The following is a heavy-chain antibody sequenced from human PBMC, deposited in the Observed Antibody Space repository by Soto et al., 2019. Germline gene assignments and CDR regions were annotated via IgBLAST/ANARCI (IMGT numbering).Heavy chain of an antibody. J-gene: IGHJ6*02. V-gene: IGHV4-59*01. CDR1: GGSISSYY. CDR3: ARGATYYDSFWPTPDYYYYGMDV. D-gene: IGHD3-3*01. Sequence: SETLSLTCTVSGGSISSYYWSWIRQPPGKELEWIGYIYYSGSTNYNPSLKSRVTISVDTSKNQFSLKLSSVTAADTAVYFCARGATYYDSFWPTPDYYYYGMDVWGQGTTVTVSS. CDR2: IYYSGST.